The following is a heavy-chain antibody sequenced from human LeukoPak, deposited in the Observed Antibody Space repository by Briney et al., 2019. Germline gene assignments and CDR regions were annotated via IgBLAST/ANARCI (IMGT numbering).Heavy chain of an antibody. J-gene: IGHJ5*02. V-gene: IGHV4-61*02. D-gene: IGHD2-8*01. CDR2: IYTSGST. CDR1: GGSISSGSYY. Sequence: SETLSLTCTVSGGSISSGSYYWSWFRQPAGKGLEWIGRIYTSGSTNYNPSLKSRVTISVDTSKNQFSLKLSSVTAADTAVYYCARELKVPGTDWFDPWGQGTLVTVSS. CDR3: ARELKVPGTDWFDP.